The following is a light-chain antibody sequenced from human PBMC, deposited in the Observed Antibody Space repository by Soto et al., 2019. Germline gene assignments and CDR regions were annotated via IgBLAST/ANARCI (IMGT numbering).Light chain of an antibody. CDR3: QTWATGIQV. CDR2: LKSDGSH. Sequence: QPVLTQSPSASASLGASVKLTCTLSSGHNTYSIAWHQQQPEKGPRFLMKLKSDGSHSRGDGIPDRFSGSSSGAERYLTISSLRSEDEADYYCQTWATGIQVFGGGTKLTVL. J-gene: IGLJ2*01. CDR1: SGHNTYS. V-gene: IGLV4-69*01.